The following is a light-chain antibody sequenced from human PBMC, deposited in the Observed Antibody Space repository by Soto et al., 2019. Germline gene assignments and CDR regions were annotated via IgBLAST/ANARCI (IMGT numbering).Light chain of an antibody. CDR3: QHYNSYSEA. Sequence: DIQMTHSPSTLSASVGDRVIITSRASQSISRRLAWYQQKPGKAPKRLIYAASSLQSGVPSRFSGSGSGTEFTLTISSLQPDDFATYYCQHYNSYSEAFGQGTKVDIK. CDR1: QSISRR. V-gene: IGKV1-5*01. CDR2: AAS. J-gene: IGKJ1*01.